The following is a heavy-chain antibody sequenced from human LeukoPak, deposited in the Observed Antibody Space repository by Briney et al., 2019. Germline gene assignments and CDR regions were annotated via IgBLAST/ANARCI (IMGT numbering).Heavy chain of an antibody. D-gene: IGHD5-24*01. CDR2: IYYSGST. J-gene: IGHJ4*02. Sequence: PSETLSLTCTVYGGSISSSSYYWGWIRQPPGKGLEWIGSIYYSGSTYYNPSLKSRVTISVDTSKNQFSLKLSSVTAADTAVYYCARRMATEIDYWGQGTLVTVSS. V-gene: IGHV4-39*01. CDR3: ARRMATEIDY. CDR1: GGSISSSSYY.